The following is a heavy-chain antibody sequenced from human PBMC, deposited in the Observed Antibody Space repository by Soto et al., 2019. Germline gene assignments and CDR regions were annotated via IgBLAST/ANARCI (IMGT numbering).Heavy chain of an antibody. J-gene: IGHJ6*02. CDR1: GGTFSSYA. V-gene: IGHV1-69*06. D-gene: IGHD2-2*01. Sequence: SVKVSCKASGGTFSSYAISWVRQAPGQGLEWMGGIIPIFGTANYAQKFQGRVTITADKSTSTAYMELSSLRSEDTAVYYCARGGIGGDIVVVPAAPPYYYYYAMDVWGQGTTVTVSS. CDR2: IIPIFGTA. CDR3: ARGGIGGDIVVVPAAPPYYYYYAMDV.